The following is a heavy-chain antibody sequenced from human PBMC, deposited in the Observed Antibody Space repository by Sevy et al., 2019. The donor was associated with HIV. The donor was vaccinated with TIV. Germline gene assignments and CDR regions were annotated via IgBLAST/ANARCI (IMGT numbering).Heavy chain of an antibody. Sequence: GGSLRLSCAASGFTFSSYAMSWVRQAPGKGLEWVSAISGSGGSTYYADSVKGRFTISRDKSKNTLYLQMNSLRAEDTAVYYCAKEYYYDSSGSVCAFDIWGQGTMVTVSS. CDR3: AKEYYYDSSGSVCAFDI. CDR2: ISGSGGST. J-gene: IGHJ3*02. V-gene: IGHV3-23*01. D-gene: IGHD3-22*01. CDR1: GFTFSSYA.